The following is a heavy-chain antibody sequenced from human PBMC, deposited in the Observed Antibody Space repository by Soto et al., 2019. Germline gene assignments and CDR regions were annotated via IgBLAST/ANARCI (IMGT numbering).Heavy chain of an antibody. Sequence: QVQLQESGPGVVKPSGTLSLTCAVSGGSVSSDYWWSWVRLPPGKGLEWIGEIYHSGRTNYNPSLKSRVTRSLDKSKNQLSLILSSVTAADTAVYYCARDRPSYGRNFDYWGQGTLVTVSS. V-gene: IGHV4-4*02. J-gene: IGHJ4*02. CDR1: GGSVSSDYW. D-gene: IGHD1-26*01. CDR2: IYHSGRT. CDR3: ARDRPSYGRNFDY.